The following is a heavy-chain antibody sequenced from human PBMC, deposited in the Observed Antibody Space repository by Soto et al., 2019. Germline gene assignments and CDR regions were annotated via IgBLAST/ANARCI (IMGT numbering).Heavy chain of an antibody. D-gene: IGHD1-26*01. CDR3: ARGWGRVVYAMDV. CDR2: INPVGGST. V-gene: IGHV1-46*04. CDR1: GYTFTSYY. Sequence: QVQLVQSGAEVKKPGASVRVSCKASGYTFTSYYIHWVRQAPGQGLEWVSIINPVGGSTNNAQKLQGRVPVARDTATITVHMELSSLRSEDTAVYYCARGWGRVVYAMDVWGQGTTVTVSS. J-gene: IGHJ6*02.